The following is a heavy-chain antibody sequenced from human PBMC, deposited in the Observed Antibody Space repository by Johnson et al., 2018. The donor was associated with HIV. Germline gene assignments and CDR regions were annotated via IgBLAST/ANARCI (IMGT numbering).Heavy chain of an antibody. Sequence: EVQLVESGGGVVQPGRSLRLCCAASGFYFSSYDMHWVRQTTGKGLEWVSVIDTAGDTYSAGSVKCRFTISRENAKKSLYLQMNSLRAGDTAVYYCARAGKWSGDAFDIWGQGTTVTVSA. J-gene: IGHJ3*02. CDR1: GFYFSSYD. CDR2: IDTAGDT. V-gene: IGHV3-13*01. D-gene: IGHD3-10*01. CDR3: ARAGKWSGDAFDI.